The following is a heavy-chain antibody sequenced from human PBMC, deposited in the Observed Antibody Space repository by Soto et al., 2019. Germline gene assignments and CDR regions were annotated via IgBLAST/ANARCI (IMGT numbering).Heavy chain of an antibody. D-gene: IGHD3-22*01. V-gene: IGHV3-23*01. CDR2: ISGRVGST. Sequence: PGGSLRLSCEASGFTFSSFAMSWVRQAPGKGLEWVSSISGRVGSTYYTDSVKGRFTISRDNLKNTLYLQMNSLKVKDTATYYCAKGAHYYDRNWFDPWGHGTLVTVSS. CDR1: GFTFSSFA. J-gene: IGHJ5*02. CDR3: AKGAHYYDRNWFDP.